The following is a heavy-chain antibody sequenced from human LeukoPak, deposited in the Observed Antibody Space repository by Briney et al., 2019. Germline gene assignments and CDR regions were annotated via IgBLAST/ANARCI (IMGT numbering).Heavy chain of an antibody. D-gene: IGHD2-15*01. CDR3: ARRTCSGGSCLDAFDI. CDR2: IDPSDSYT. CDR1: GYSFTNYW. J-gene: IGHJ3*02. Sequence: GESLKISCKGSGYSFTNYWISWVRQMPGKGLEWMGRIDPSDSYTNYSPSFQGHVTISADKSISTAYLQWSSLKASDTAMYYCARRTCSGGSCLDAFDIWGRGTMVTVSS. V-gene: IGHV5-10-1*01.